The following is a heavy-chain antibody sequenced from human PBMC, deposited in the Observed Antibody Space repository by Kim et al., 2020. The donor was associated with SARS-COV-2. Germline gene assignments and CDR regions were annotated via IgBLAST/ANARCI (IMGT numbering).Heavy chain of an antibody. V-gene: IGHV3-30*04. Sequence: GGSLRLSCAASGFTFSSYSMHWVRQAPGKGLEWVAVISYDGSTKYYVDSVKGRFTISRDNSKNTLYLQMNSLRAEDTAVYYCAREDSSSDDAFGIWGQGT. CDR2: ISYDGSTK. CDR1: GFTFSSYS. D-gene: IGHD6-6*01. J-gene: IGHJ3*02. CDR3: AREDSSSDDAFGI.